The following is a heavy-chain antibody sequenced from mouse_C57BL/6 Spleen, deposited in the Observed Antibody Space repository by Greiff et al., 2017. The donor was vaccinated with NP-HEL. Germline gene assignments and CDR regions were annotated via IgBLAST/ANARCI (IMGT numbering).Heavy chain of an antibody. CDR3: TRDPITTVVAPSYWYFDV. D-gene: IGHD1-1*01. CDR2: IYPGNSDT. Sequence: EVQLQQSGTVLARPGASVKMSCKTSGYTFTSYWMHWVKQRPGPGLEWIGAIYPGNSDTSSNQKFKGKAKLTAVTSASTAYMALRSLTNEDSAVYYCTRDPITTVVAPSYWYFDVWGTGTTVTVSS. CDR1: GYTFTSYW. J-gene: IGHJ1*03. V-gene: IGHV1-5*01.